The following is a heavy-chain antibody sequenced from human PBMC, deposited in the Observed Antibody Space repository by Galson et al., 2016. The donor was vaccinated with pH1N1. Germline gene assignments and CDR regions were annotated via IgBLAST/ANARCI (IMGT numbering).Heavy chain of an antibody. CDR2: INGRGTST. V-gene: IGHV3-23*01. CDR3: AKEGRWYGGNWFDP. J-gene: IGHJ5*02. CDR1: GFAFNYFA. Sequence: LRLSCAASGFAFNYFAMTWVRQAPGKGLVWVSSINGRGTSTYYTDSAKGRFTISRDNSRSTLYLQLSALTVDDTAVYYCAKEGRWYGGNWFDPWGQGTLVTVSS. D-gene: IGHD3-10*01.